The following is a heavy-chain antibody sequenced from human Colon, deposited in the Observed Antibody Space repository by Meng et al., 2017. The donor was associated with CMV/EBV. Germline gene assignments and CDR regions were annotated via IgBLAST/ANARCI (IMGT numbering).Heavy chain of an antibody. Sequence: GGSLRLSCETSESVVSSNYISWVRQAPGKGLEWVSLFYSGGSTYYAASVKGRLTISRDISKNTLYLQMNSLRTEDTGVYYCASLPLIMIFGGKPRDMDVWGQGTTVTVSS. D-gene: IGHD3/OR15-3a*01. V-gene: IGHV3-66*02. J-gene: IGHJ6*02. CDR3: ASLPLIMIFGGKPRDMDV. CDR1: ESVVSSNY. CDR2: FYSGGST.